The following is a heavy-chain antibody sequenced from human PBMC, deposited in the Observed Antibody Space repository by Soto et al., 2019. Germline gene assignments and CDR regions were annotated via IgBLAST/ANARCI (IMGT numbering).Heavy chain of an antibody. Sequence: PSETLSLTCTVSGGSISSGGYYWSWIRQHPGKGLEWIGYIYYSGSTYYNPSLKSRVTISVDTSKNQFSLKLSSVTAADTAVYYCARCLPPSYYYGSGRRDYYMDVWGKGTTVTVSS. CDR1: GGSISSGGYY. CDR3: ARCLPPSYYYGSGRRDYYMDV. D-gene: IGHD3-10*01. CDR2: IYYSGST. V-gene: IGHV4-31*03. J-gene: IGHJ6*03.